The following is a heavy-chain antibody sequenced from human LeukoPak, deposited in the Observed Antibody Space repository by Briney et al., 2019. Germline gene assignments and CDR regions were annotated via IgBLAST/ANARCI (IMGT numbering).Heavy chain of an antibody. CDR2: ISSSGSTI. CDR1: GFTFSDYY. CDR3: ARANVGNSVAYYFDY. J-gene: IGHJ4*02. V-gene: IGHV3-11*01. D-gene: IGHD4-23*01. Sequence: GGSLRLSCAASGFTFSDYYMSWIRQAPGKGLEWVSYISSSGSTIYYADSVKGRFTISRDNAKNSLYLQMNSLRAEDTAVYYCARANVGNSVAYYFDYWGQGTLVTVSS.